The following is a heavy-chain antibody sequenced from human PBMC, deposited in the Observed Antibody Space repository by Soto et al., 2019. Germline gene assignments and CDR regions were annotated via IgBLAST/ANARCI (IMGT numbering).Heavy chain of an antibody. CDR1: GYSFTSYG. Sequence: QVHLVQSGAEVRKPGASVKVSCKASGYSFTSYGISWVRQAPGQGLEWMGWISTDNGNTNYAHNLQGRVSMTIDPSRSTAYMELWSLGSDDTAVYYCAREVPDISLFFYYYGMDVWGQGTTVTVSS. CDR2: ISTDNGNT. CDR3: AREVPDISLFFYYYGMDV. V-gene: IGHV1-18*01. D-gene: IGHD2-21*01. J-gene: IGHJ6*02.